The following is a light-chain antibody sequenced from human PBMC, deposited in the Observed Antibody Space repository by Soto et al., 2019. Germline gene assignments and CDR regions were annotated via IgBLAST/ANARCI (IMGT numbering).Light chain of an antibody. CDR3: QQRSNWPT. Sequence: EIVLTQSSATLSLSPGERDTLSCRASQSVSSYLAWYQQKPGQAPRLLIYDASNRATGIPARFSGSGSGTDFTLTISSLEPEDFAVYYCQQRSNWPTFGQGTRLEIK. CDR2: DAS. CDR1: QSVSSY. J-gene: IGKJ5*01. V-gene: IGKV3-11*01.